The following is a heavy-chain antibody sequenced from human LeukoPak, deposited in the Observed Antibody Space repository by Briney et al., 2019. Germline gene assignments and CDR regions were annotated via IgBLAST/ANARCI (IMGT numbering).Heavy chain of an antibody. CDR1: GYTFTGYY. CDR2: ISAYNGNT. J-gene: IGHJ4*02. CDR3: ARGYYYDSSGALGV. V-gene: IGHV1-18*04. D-gene: IGHD3-22*01. Sequence: ASVKVSCKASGYTFTGYYMHWGRQAPGQGLEWMGWISAYNGNTNYAQKLQGRVTMTTDTSTSTAYMELRSLRSDDTAVYYCARGYYYDSSGALGVWGQGTLVTVSS.